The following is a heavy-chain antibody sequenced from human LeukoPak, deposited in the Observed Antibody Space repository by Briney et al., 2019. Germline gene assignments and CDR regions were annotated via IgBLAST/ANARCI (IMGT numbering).Heavy chain of an antibody. CDR1: GFTFSSYA. CDR3: ARGPTVTPYYFDY. D-gene: IGHD4-17*01. CDR2: ISYDGSNK. J-gene: IGHJ4*02. V-gene: IGHV3-30*01. Sequence: GRSLRLSCAASGFTFSSYAMHWVRQAPGKGLEWVAVISYDGSNKYYADSVKGRFTISRDNSKNTLYLQMNSLRAEDTAVYYCARGPTVTPYYFDYWGQGTLVTVSS.